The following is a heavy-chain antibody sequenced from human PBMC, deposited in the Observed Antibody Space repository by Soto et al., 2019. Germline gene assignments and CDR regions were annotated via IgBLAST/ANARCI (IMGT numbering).Heavy chain of an antibody. J-gene: IGHJ6*02. CDR3: ARQRPTDGRWEFANYYGMDV. D-gene: IGHD1-26*01. Sequence: SETLSLTCAVYGGSLSAYYWSWVRQPPGKGLEWIGEIIHSESTKYNPSLKSRVTISVDTSKNQSSLKLSSVTAADTAVYYCARQRPTDGRWEFANYYGMDVWGQGTPVTFSS. CDR1: GGSLSAYY. V-gene: IGHV4-34*12. CDR2: IIHSEST.